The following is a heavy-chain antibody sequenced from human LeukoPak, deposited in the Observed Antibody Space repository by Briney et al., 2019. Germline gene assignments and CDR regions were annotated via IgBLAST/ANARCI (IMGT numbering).Heavy chain of an antibody. CDR1: GYTLTELS. J-gene: IGHJ4*02. V-gene: IGHV1-24*01. CDR3: ATTYYDYVWGSYRYGDY. CDR2: FDPEDGET. D-gene: IGHD3-16*02. Sequence: ASVKVSCKVSGYTLTELSMHWVRQAPGKGVEWMGGFDPEDGETIYAQKFQGRVTMTEDTSTDTAYMELSSLRSEDTAVYYCATTYYDYVWGSYRYGDYWGQGTLVTVSS.